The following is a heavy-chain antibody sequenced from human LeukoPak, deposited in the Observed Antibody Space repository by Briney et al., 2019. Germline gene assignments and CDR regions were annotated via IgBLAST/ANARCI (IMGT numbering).Heavy chain of an antibody. J-gene: IGHJ6*03. CDR3: ARVSYYFGSGSHYHYYMDV. V-gene: IGHV4-4*07. CDR1: GYSISNYY. D-gene: IGHD3-10*01. CDR2: IFTSGST. Sequence: SETLSLTCIVSGYSISNYYWSWIRQPAGKGLEWIGRIFTSGSTNYNPSLKSRVTMSIDTSKNQFSLKLRSVTAADTAVYYCARVSYYFGSGSHYHYYMDVWGKGTTVTVSS.